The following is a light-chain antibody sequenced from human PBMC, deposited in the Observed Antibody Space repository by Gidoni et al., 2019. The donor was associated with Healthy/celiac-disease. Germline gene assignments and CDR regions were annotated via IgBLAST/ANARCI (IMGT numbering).Light chain of an antibody. J-gene: IGKJ2*01. CDR2: GAS. CDR3: KQYGSSPLYT. V-gene: IGKV3-20*01. Sequence: EIVLTQSPGTLSLSPGERATLSCRASQSVSSSYLAWYQQKPGQAPRLLIYGASSRATGIPDRFSGSGSGTDFTLTISRLEPEDFAVYYCKQYGSSPLYTFGQGTSWRSN. CDR1: QSVSSSY.